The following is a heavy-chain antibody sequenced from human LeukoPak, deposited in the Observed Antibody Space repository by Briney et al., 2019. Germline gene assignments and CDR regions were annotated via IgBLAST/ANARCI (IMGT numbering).Heavy chain of an antibody. CDR2: ISGSGGTT. J-gene: IGHJ4*02. D-gene: IGHD4-17*01. V-gene: IGHV3-23*01. CDR3: AKSSTFGDLNYFDS. Sequence: QPGGSLRLSCAASGFTFSNFAMSWVRQAPGKGLEWVSTISGSGGTTYYAASVKGRFTISRDTSKNTLFLQMNSLRAEDTAVYYCAKSSTFGDLNYFDSWGQGALVTVSS. CDR1: GFTFSNFA.